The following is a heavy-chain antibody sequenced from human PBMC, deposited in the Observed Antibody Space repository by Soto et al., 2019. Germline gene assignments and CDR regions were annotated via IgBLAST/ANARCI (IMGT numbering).Heavy chain of an antibody. J-gene: IGHJ6*02. CDR1: GFTFDDYT. CDR3: AKVLSVVVPAAILDYYYGMDV. V-gene: IGHV3-43*01. Sequence: GGSLRLSCAASGFTFDDYTMHWVRQAPGKGLEWVSLISWDGGSTYYADSVKVRFTISRDNSKNSLYLQMNSLRTEDTALYYCAKVLSVVVPAAILDYYYGMDVWGQGTTVTVSS. D-gene: IGHD2-2*01. CDR2: ISWDGGST.